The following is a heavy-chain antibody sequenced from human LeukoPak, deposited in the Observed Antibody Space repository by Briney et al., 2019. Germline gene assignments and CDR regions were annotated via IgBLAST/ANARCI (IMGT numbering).Heavy chain of an antibody. D-gene: IGHD6-13*01. CDR3: ARDSMAAAGNYVDAFDI. J-gene: IGHJ3*02. CDR2: IYSGGST. V-gene: IGHV3-66*01. Sequence: GGSLRLSCAASGFTVSSNYMSWLRQAPGKGLEWVSVIYSGGSTYYADSVKGRLTIFRDNSENTMYLQMNRMRAEDTAVYYCARDSMAAAGNYVDAFDIWGQGTMVTVSS. CDR1: GFTVSSNY.